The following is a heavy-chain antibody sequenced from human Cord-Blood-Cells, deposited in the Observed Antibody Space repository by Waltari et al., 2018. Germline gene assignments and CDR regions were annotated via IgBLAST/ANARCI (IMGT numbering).Heavy chain of an antibody. J-gene: IGHJ3*02. D-gene: IGHD1-7*01. Sequence: QLQLPQSGPGLVTPSQTLSLTFTFTGGTISSSSYNWVSIRQPPGKGLEWIGSIYYSGMTDVDPSLKIRGTRAVDTSKNPFSLKLSSGTAADTAVYYCARRIGYNWYYDAGDIWRQGIMVTVSS. CDR1: GGTISSSSYN. CDR2: IYYSGMT. V-gene: IGHV4-39*01. CDR3: ARRIGYNWYYDAGDI.